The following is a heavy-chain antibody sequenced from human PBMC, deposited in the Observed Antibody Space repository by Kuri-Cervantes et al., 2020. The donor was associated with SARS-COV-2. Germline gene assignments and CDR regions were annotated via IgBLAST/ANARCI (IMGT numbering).Heavy chain of an antibody. Sequence: SQTLSLTCAVYGGSFSCHYWSWIRQPPGKGLEWIGEINHSGSTNYNPSLKSRVTISVDTSKNQFSLKLSSVTAADTAVYYCARGRRIVVVPAASPPTLSPFDIWGQGTMVTVSS. CDR3: ARGRRIVVVPAASPPTLSPFDI. D-gene: IGHD2-2*01. V-gene: IGHV4-34*01. CDR1: GGSFSCHY. J-gene: IGHJ3*02. CDR2: INHSGST.